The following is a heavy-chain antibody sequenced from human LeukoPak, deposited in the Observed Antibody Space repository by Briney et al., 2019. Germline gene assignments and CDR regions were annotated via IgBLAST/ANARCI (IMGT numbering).Heavy chain of an antibody. D-gene: IGHD3-22*01. CDR2: IYYSGST. J-gene: IGHJ4*02. V-gene: IGHV4-59*08. CDR1: GGSISSYY. Sequence: SETLSLTCTVSGGSISSYYWSWIRQPPGKGLEWIGYIYYSGSTNYNPSLKSRVTISVDTSKNQFSLKLSSVTAADTAVYYCARSAYDSSGCYWFFDYWGQGTLVTVSS. CDR3: ARSAYDSSGCYWFFDY.